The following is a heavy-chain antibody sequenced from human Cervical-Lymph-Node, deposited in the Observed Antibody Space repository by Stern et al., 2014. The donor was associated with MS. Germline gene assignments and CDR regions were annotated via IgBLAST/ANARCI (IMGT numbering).Heavy chain of an antibody. CDR2: INTDASRT. CDR1: GFTFSTYW. J-gene: IGHJ4*02. CDR3: ARDRQWEISGPSDY. Sequence: EEQLEESGGGLVQRGGSLRLSCAASGFTFSTYWMHWVRQVPGKGLVWVARINTDASRTSYADSVKGRFTISRDNAKNTLYLQMDSLRADDTAVYYCARDRQWEISGPSDYWGPGTLVTVSS. D-gene: IGHD1-26*01. V-gene: IGHV3-74*01.